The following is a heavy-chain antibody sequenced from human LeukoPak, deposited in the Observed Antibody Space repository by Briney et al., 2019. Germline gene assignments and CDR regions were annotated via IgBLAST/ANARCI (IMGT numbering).Heavy chain of an antibody. J-gene: IGHJ4*02. CDR1: GGSISNYY. V-gene: IGHV4-4*07. CDR3: ARGRYYYDSSGYYGDY. CDR2: KSVSGHT. D-gene: IGHD3-22*01. Sequence: PSETLSLTCTVSGGSISNYYWNWIRQPAGKGLDWIGRKSVSGHTNYRSSLESRVTMSVDTYKIQFSLRLNSVTTADTAVYYCARGRYYYDSSGYYGDYWGQGTLVTVSS.